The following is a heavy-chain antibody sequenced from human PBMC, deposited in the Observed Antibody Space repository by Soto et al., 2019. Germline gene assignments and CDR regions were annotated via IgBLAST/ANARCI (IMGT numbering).Heavy chain of an antibody. D-gene: IGHD3-22*01. J-gene: IGHJ6*02. V-gene: IGHV4-34*01. CDR3: ASLRDITMIVGMDV. CDR2: INHSGST. CDR1: GGSFSGYY. Sequence: SETLSLTCAVYGGSFSGYYWSWIRQPPGKGLEWIGEINHSGSTNYNPSLKSRVTISVDTSKNQFSLKLSSVTAADTAVYYCASLRDITMIVGMDVWGQGTTVTVSS.